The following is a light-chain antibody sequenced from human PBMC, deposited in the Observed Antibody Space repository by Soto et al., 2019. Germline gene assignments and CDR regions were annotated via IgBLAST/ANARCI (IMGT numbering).Light chain of an antibody. CDR2: HAS. Sequence: DLQMTQSPSTLSASVGDRVTITCRASQSISTWLAWYRQKPGEAPKLLIYHASNLETGVPSRFSGSGSGTEFTLPISSLQPDDFATYYGQQYKAYSWTFGPGTKVEI. V-gene: IGKV1-5*03. CDR3: QQYKAYSWT. CDR1: QSISTW. J-gene: IGKJ1*01.